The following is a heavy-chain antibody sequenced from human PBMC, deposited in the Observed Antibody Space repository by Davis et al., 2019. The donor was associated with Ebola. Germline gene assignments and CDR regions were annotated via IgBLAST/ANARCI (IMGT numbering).Heavy chain of an antibody. D-gene: IGHD2-15*01. CDR1: GFVFSSYV. CDR2: LCLSADT. J-gene: IGHJ3*01. Sequence: GGSLRLSCAASGFVFSSYVMSWVHRAPGKGLEWVSTLCLSADTYYADSVKGRFTISRDNSKNTLHLQMNSLRVEDTAIYYCAKDTPNIWFDVWGQGTMVAVSS. CDR3: AKDTPNIWFDV. V-gene: IGHV3-23*01.